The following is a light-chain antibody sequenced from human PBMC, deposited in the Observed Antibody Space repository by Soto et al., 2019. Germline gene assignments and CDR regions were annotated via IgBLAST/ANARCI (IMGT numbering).Light chain of an antibody. J-gene: IGLJ3*02. CDR3: LLSSSGAGV. CDR1: TGTVTSGHY. Sequence: QAVVTQEPSLTVSPGGTVTLTCGSSTGTVTSGHYPYWFQQNPGQAPRTPIYDTSNKQSWTPARFSGSLLGGKPALTLSGAQPEDEADYHCLLSSSGAGVFGGGTKLTVL. V-gene: IGLV7-46*01. CDR2: DTS.